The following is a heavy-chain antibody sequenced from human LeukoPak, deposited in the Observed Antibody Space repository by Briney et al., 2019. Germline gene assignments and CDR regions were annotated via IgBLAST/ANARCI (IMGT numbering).Heavy chain of an antibody. CDR3: ARFAAGGSYYYYMDV. Sequence: GGSLRLSCAASGFTFSSYTMNWVRQPPGKGLEWVSNIGASSTTIYYADSVKGRFTISRDNAKNSLYLQMNSLRADDTAVYYCARFAAGGSYYYYMDVWGKGTTVTVSS. CDR2: IGASSTTI. V-gene: IGHV3-48*01. CDR1: GFTFSSYT. D-gene: IGHD6-25*01. J-gene: IGHJ6*03.